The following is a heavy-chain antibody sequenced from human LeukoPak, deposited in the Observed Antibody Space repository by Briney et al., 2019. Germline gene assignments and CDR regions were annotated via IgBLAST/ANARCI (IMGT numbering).Heavy chain of an antibody. V-gene: IGHV3-74*03. J-gene: IGHJ1*01. CDR2: TNTDGSST. D-gene: IGHD4-23*01. CDR1: RFTVSSNY. CDR3: YGGNAEH. Sequence: PGGSLRLSCAASRFTVSSNYMSWVRQAPGKGLVWVSGTNTDGSSTMYADSVKGRFTIARDNAKNTLHLQMNSLRAEDTAVYYCYGGNAEHWGQGTLVTVSS.